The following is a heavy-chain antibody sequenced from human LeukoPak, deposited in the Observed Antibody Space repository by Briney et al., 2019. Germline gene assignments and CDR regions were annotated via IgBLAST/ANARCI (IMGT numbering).Heavy chain of an antibody. V-gene: IGHV3-23*01. CDR2: NSGGGDST. CDR1: GFTFRNHG. CDR3: AKDRYGDYSFDY. J-gene: IGHJ4*02. D-gene: IGHD4-17*01. Sequence: GGSLRLSCAASGFTFRNHGMNWVRQAPGKGLEWVSSNSGGGDSTYYADSVKGRFTISRDNSKNTLSLQMNSLRAEDTAMYYCAKDRYGDYSFDYWGQGTLVTVSS.